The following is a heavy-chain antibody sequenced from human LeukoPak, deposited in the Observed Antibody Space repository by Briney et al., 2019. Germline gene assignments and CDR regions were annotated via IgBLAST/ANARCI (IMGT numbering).Heavy chain of an antibody. CDR3: ARDPGVVAFHYFDF. CDR2: IGGLGSST. CDR1: GFTFSSHA. Sequence: PGGSLRLSCAASGFTFSSHAMAWVRQAPGKGLEWVSAIGGLGSSTYYGDSVKGRFTISRDNSKNKVYLQIDSLRVEDTAVYYCARDPGVVAFHYFDFWGQGTLITVSS. J-gene: IGHJ4*02. V-gene: IGHV3-23*01. D-gene: IGHD3-3*01.